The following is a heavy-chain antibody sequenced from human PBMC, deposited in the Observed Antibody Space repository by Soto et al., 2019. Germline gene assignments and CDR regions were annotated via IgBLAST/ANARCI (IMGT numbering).Heavy chain of an antibody. D-gene: IGHD5-18*01. CDR2: IYSGGST. J-gene: IGHJ4*02. CDR3: ARAPPNTPMDLVHFDY. CDR1: GFTVSSNY. V-gene: IGHV3-53*01. Sequence: GGSLRLSCAASGFTVSSNYMSWVRQAPGKGLEWVSVIYSGGSTYYADSVKGRFTISRDNSKNTLYLQMNSLRAEDTAVYYCARAPPNTPMDLVHFDYWGQGTLVTVSS.